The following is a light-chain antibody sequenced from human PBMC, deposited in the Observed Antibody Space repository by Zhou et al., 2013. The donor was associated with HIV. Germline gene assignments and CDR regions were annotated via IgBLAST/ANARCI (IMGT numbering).Light chain of an antibody. J-gene: IGKJ2*03. CDR3: QQYNSYHS. CDR1: QDIGNY. Sequence: DIQMTQSPSSLSASVGDRVTITCRSSQDIGNYLAWYQQKPGEVPNLLIHSASILQVGVPSRFSGSGSGTQFTLTISSLQPDDFATYYCQQYNSYHSFGQGTKLEIK. V-gene: IGKV1-27*01. CDR2: SAS.